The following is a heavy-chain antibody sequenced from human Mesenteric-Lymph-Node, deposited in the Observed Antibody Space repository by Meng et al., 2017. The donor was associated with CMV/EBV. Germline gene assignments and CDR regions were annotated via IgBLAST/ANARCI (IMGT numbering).Heavy chain of an antibody. CDR1: GFTFTSYA. CDR2: IGGSGDST. J-gene: IGHJ2*01. CDR3: AKDWGSGWYKGNYWYFDL. D-gene: IGHD6-19*01. V-gene: IGHV3-23*01. Sequence: LSLTCAASGFTFTSYAMSWVRQAPGKGLDWVSAIGGSGDSTYYADSVKGRFTISRDNSKNTLYLQMNSLRAEDTAVYYCAKDWGSGWYKGNYWYFDLWGRGTLVTVSS.